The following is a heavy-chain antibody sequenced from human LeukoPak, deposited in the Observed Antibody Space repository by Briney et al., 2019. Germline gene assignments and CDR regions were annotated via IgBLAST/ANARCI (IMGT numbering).Heavy chain of an antibody. J-gene: IGHJ4*02. V-gene: IGHV4-31*03. CDR2: IYYSGNT. Sequence: SQTLSLTCTVSGGSISSGGYYWSWIRQHPGKGLEWIGYIYYSGNTYYNPSLKSRVTISVDTSKNQFSLKLSSVTAADTAVYYCARGSSGWLRFDYWGQGTLVTVSS. CDR1: GGSISSGGYY. CDR3: ARGSSGWLRFDY. D-gene: IGHD6-19*01.